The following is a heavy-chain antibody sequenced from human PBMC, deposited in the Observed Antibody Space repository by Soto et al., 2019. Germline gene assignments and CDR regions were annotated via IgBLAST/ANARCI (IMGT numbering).Heavy chain of an antibody. J-gene: IGHJ5*02. CDR3: AKDAVSGDGVWLLDS. CDR2: LLRSGSST. CDR1: GFTFSSYA. Sequence: PGGSLRLSCAASGFTFSSYAMSWARQAPGKGLEWVSSLLRSGSSTYYADSVKGRFTISSDISANSLYLQMDSLRAEDTAVYYCAKDAVSGDGVWLLDSWGQGTVVTVSS. V-gene: IGHV3-23*01. D-gene: IGHD4-17*01.